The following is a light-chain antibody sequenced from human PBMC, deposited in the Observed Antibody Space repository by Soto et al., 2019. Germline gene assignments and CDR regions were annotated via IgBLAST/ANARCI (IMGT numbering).Light chain of an antibody. V-gene: IGKV3-20*01. CDR1: QSVSSSF. J-gene: IGKJ1*01. CDR2: GAS. CDR3: QQYGSSPPWT. Sequence: EIVLTQSPGTLSLSPGERATLSCRASQSVSSSFLAWYQQKPGQAPWHLIYGASSRATGIPDRFSGSGSGTDFTLTISRLEPEDFAVYYCQQYGSSPPWTFGQGTKVEI.